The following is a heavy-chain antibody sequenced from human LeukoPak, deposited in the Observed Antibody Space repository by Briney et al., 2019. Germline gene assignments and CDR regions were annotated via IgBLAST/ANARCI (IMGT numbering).Heavy chain of an antibody. V-gene: IGHV3-30-3*01. CDR3: ARGWAYYDFWSGYYGLRGDYYYYGMDV. CDR1: GFTFGSYA. CDR2: ISYDGSNK. Sequence: GGSLRLSCAASGFTFGSYAMHWVRQAPGKGLEWVAVISYDGSNKYYADSVKGRFTISRDNSKNTLYLQMNSLRAEDTAVYYCARGWAYYDFWSGYYGLRGDYYYYGMDVWGQGTTVTVSS. D-gene: IGHD3-3*01. J-gene: IGHJ6*02.